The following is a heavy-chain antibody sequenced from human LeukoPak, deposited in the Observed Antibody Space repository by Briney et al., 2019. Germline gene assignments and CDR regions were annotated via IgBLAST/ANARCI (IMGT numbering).Heavy chain of an antibody. Sequence: SETLSLTCTVSGGSISNNNYYWDWIRQPPGKGLEWIGTIYYSGSTYYNPSLKSRVTISVDTSRNQFSLKLSSVTAADTAVYYCARRSYYDSSGYYYYWGQGTLVTVSS. J-gene: IGHJ4*02. CDR1: GGSISNNNYY. CDR2: IYYSGST. V-gene: IGHV4-39*01. CDR3: ARRSYYDSSGYYYY. D-gene: IGHD3-22*01.